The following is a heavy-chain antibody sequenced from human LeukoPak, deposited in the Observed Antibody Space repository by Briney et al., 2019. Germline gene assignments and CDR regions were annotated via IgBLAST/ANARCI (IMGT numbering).Heavy chain of an antibody. CDR2: TIPIFGTA. CDR3: AREGSSSSYYYYYMDV. Sequence: GASVKVSCKASGGTFSSYAISWVRQAPGQGLEWMGRTIPIFGTANYAQKFQGRVTITTDESTSTAYMELSSLRSEDAAVYYCAREGSSSSYYYYYMDVWGKGTTVTVSS. D-gene: IGHD6-6*01. V-gene: IGHV1-69*05. J-gene: IGHJ6*03. CDR1: GGTFSSYA.